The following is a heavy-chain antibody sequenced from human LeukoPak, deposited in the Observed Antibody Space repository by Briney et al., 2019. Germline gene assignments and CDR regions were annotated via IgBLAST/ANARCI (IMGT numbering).Heavy chain of an antibody. V-gene: IGHV3-21*01. Sequence: KPGGSLRLSCAASGFTFSSYSMNWVRQAPGKGLEWVSSISSSSSYIYYADSVKGRFTISRDNAKNSLYLQMNSLRAEDTAVYYCAPLPSEGVDYWGQGTLVAVSS. CDR2: ISSSSSYI. CDR1: GFTFSSYS. CDR3: APLPSEGVDY. D-gene: IGHD2-2*01. J-gene: IGHJ4*02.